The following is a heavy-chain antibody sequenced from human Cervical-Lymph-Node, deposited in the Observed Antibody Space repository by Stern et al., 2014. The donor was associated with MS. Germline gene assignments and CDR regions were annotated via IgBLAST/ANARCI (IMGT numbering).Heavy chain of an antibody. CDR1: GSTFSTSW. CDR2: IKRDGSET. Sequence: EVQLVESGGGLVQPGGSQRLSCVASGSTFSTSWMSWVRQAPGKGLEGVANIKRDGSETYYLDSVKGRFTISRDNAKSSLYLEMNSLRAEDTAVYYCTRFLQSGWSDLFDSWGRGTLVTVSS. CDR3: TRFLQSGWSDLFDS. J-gene: IGHJ5*01. D-gene: IGHD6-19*01. V-gene: IGHV3-7*01.